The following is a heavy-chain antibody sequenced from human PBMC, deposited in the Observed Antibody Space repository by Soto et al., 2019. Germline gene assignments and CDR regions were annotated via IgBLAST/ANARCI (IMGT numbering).Heavy chain of an antibody. V-gene: IGHV2-5*02. CDR2: IYWDDDK. CDR3: AHIPNYYQYDWFDP. Sequence: QITLKESGPTLVKPTQTLTLTCTFSGFSLTTRGVGVGWIRQPPGKALECLALIYWDDDKRYSPSLQSRLSIXXXTXXNQLVLTMTNVDPVDTATYYCAHIPNYYQYDWFDPWGQGTLVSVSS. J-gene: IGHJ5*02. CDR1: GFSLTTRGVG. D-gene: IGHD3-16*01.